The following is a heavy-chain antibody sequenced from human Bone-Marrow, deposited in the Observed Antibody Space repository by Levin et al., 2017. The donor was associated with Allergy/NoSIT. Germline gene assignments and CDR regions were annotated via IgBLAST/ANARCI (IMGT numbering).Heavy chain of an antibody. D-gene: IGHD3-22*01. J-gene: IGHJ4*02. V-gene: IGHV4-39*02. CDR2: INYSGTT. CDR1: GDSINSRSFY. Sequence: SETLSLTCTVSGDSINSRSFYWAWIRQPPGKGLEWMGSINYSGTTYYNSSLRSRLTISADTSKNNFSRKRSSVTAADTAMYYCARIYYYDSSGYYYYFDSWGQGTLVTVSS. CDR3: ARIYYYDSSGYYYYFDS.